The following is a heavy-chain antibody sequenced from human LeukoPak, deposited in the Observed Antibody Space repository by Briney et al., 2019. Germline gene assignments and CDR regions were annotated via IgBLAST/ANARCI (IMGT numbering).Heavy chain of an antibody. V-gene: IGHV4-31*03. CDR3: ATTGYYYYVDV. CDR2: IYYSGNT. Sequence: SQTLSLTCTVSGGSVSSGGYYWSWIPQHPGKGLEWIGYIYYSGNTYYNPSLESRLTITLDTSTNQFSLKLGSVTAADTAVYYCATTGYYYYVDVWGKGTTVTVSS. J-gene: IGHJ6*03. D-gene: IGHD2-8*02. CDR1: GGSVSSGGYY.